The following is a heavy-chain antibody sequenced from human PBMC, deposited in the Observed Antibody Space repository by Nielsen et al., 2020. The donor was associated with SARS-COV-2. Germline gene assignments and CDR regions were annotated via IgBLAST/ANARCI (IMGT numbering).Heavy chain of an antibody. CDR3: ARASDYSNYDAFDI. Sequence: GESLKISCAASGFSFNNYGMHWVRQAPGKGLEWVAVVWYDGSNKYYADSVKGRFTISRDNSKNTLYLQMNSLRAEDTAVYYCARASDYSNYDAFDIWGQGTMVTVSS. D-gene: IGHD4-11*01. CDR2: VWYDGSNK. J-gene: IGHJ3*02. V-gene: IGHV3-33*08. CDR1: GFSFNNYG.